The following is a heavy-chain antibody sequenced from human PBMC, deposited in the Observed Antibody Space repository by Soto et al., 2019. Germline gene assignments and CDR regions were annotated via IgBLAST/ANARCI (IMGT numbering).Heavy chain of an antibody. Sequence: PGGSLRLSCAASGFTFSDSAMHWVRQASGKGLEWVGRIRSKAYGGTTENAASVKGRFTISRDDSKSIAYLQMNSLKTEDTAVYYCTRDHRHLDYWGQGTLVTVSS. CDR3: TRDHRHLDY. V-gene: IGHV3-49*04. CDR1: GFTFSDSA. J-gene: IGHJ4*02. CDR2: IRSKAYGGTT.